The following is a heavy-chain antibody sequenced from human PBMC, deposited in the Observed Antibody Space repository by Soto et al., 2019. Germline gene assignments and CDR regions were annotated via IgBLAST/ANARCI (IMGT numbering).Heavy chain of an antibody. CDR1: GYSISSGYY. CDR3: ARVGGYGMDV. CDR2: IYHSGST. J-gene: IGHJ6*02. V-gene: IGHV4-38-2*01. Sequence: PXETLSLTCAVSGYSISSGYYWGWLRQPPGKGLEWIGSIYHSGSTYNNPSLKSRVTISVDTSKNQFSLKLSSVTAADTAVYYCARVGGYGMDVWGQETTVTVS. D-gene: IGHD3-10*01.